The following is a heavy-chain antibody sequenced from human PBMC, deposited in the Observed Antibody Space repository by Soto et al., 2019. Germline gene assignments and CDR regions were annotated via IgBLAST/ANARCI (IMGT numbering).Heavy chain of an antibody. J-gene: IGHJ5*02. D-gene: IGHD3-3*01. V-gene: IGHV3-23*01. CDR3: AKDAPGSGWRSGS. Sequence: EVYLLESGGGLVQPGESLRLSCAASGFIFSNYAMSWVRQAPGKGLEWVSTISVPDAGTAYADSVKGRFTISRDNSKNTLYLQMNSLRVEDTAVYDCAKDAPGSGWRSGSWGQGARVTVSS. CDR1: GFIFSNYA. CDR2: ISVPDAGT.